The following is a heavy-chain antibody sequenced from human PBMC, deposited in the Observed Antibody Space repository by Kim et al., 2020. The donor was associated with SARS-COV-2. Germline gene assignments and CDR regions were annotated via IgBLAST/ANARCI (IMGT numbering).Heavy chain of an antibody. CDR3: ARAGYYYDSSGYKWFDP. CDR2: IHYSGST. D-gene: IGHD3-22*01. Sequence: SETLSLTCTVSGGPISSFYWSWIRQPPGKGLEWVGYIHYSGSTNYNPSLKSRVTISVDTSKNQFSLKLTSVTAADTALYYCARAGYYYDSSGYKWFDPWGEGALVTIYS. J-gene: IGHJ5*02. CDR1: GGPISSFY. V-gene: IGHV4-59*01.